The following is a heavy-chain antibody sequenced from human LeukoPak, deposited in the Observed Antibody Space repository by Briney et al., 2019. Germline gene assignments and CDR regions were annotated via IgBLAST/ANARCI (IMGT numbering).Heavy chain of an antibody. Sequence: PGGSLRLSCAASGFTFSSYAMHWVRQAPGKGLEYVSAISSNGGSTYYANSVKGRFTISRDNSKNTLYLQMGSLRAEDMAVYYCARGRRSSSSPNDYYYYMDVWGKGTTVTVSS. D-gene: IGHD6-6*01. CDR2: ISSNGGST. V-gene: IGHV3-64*01. CDR3: ARGRRSSSSPNDYYYYMDV. CDR1: GFTFSSYA. J-gene: IGHJ6*03.